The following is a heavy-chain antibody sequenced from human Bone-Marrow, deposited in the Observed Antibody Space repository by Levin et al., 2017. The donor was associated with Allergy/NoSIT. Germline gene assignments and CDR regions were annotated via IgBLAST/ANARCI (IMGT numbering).Heavy chain of an antibody. CDR1: GFVFDSFW. D-gene: IGHD5-24*01. V-gene: IGHV3-23*01. J-gene: IGHJ6*02. CDR3: ASSRDGYNVDYYGMDV. Sequence: GGSLRLSCVASGFVFDSFWMNWVRQAPGRGLEWVSGITNTGGTTDYADSVKGRFTISRDNSKNTLYLQMISLRVEDTAIYFCASSRDGYNVDYYGMDVWGQGTTVTVTS. CDR2: ITNTGGTT.